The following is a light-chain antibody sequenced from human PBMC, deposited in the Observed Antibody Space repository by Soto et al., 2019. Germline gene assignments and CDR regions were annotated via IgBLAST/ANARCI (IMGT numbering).Light chain of an antibody. CDR2: DAS. J-gene: IGKJ1*01. Sequence: DIQRTQSPSTLSASVGDRVTITCRASQSISSWLAWYQQKPGKAPKLLIYDASSLQGGVPSRFSGSGSGTEFSLTINSLQPDDFATYYCQQYDSYSRTFGQGTKVDIK. V-gene: IGKV1-5*01. CDR3: QQYDSYSRT. CDR1: QSISSW.